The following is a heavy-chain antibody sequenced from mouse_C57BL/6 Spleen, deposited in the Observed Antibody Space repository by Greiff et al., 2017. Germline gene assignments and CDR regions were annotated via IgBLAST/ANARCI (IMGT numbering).Heavy chain of an antibody. CDR1: GYTFTSYW. CDR2: IHPNSGST. CDR3: ACSPDGYFWFAY. J-gene: IGHJ3*01. D-gene: IGHD2-3*01. Sequence: QVQLQQPGAELVKPGASVKLSCKASGYTFTSYWMHWVKQRPGQGLEWIGMIHPNSGSTNYNEKFKSKATLTVDKSSSTAYMQLSSLPSEDSAVYYCACSPDGYFWFAYWDQGTLVSVSA. V-gene: IGHV1-64*01.